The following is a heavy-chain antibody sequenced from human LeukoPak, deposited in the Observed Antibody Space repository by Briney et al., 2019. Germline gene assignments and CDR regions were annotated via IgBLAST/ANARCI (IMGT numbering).Heavy chain of an antibody. CDR3: ARDHSGSYSAFDI. J-gene: IGHJ3*02. CDR2: ISSSSSYI. D-gene: IGHD1-26*01. CDR1: GFTFSSYC. V-gene: IGHV3-21*01. Sequence: GGSLRLSCAASGFTFSSYCMNWVRQAPGKGLEWVSSISSSSSYIYYADSVKGRFTISRDNAKNSLYLQINSLRAEDTAVYYCARDHSGSYSAFDIWGQGTMVTVSS.